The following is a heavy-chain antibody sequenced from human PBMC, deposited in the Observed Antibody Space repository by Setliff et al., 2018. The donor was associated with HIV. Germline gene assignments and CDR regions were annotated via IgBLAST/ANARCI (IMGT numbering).Heavy chain of an antibody. J-gene: IGHJ3*02. V-gene: IGHV4-4*07. CDR2: IHTSGNT. CDR3: ARDRIEFVAEDPHDVFDI. D-gene: IGHD5-12*01. CDR1: GHSISGYY. Sequence: PSETLSLTCSVSGHSISGYYWSWIRQPAGRGLEWIGRIHTSGNTNYNPSLRSRVTMSVDMSKNQFSLKLTSVSAADTAVYYCARDRIEFVAEDPHDVFDIWGRGTLVTVS.